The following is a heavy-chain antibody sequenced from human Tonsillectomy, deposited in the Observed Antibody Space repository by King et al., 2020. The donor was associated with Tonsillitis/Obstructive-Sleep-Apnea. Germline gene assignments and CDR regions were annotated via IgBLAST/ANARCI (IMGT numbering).Heavy chain of an antibody. CDR3: AKGSDGYMYEYCFDY. D-gene: IGHD5-24*01. J-gene: IGHJ4*02. CDR1: GFSFSNYA. CDR2: ISGSGGST. V-gene: IGHV3-23*01. Sequence: VQLLESGGGLVQPGGSLRLSCAASGFSFSNYAMSWVRQAPGKGLEWVSGISGSGGSTYYADSVKGRFTISRDNSKNTLYLQMNSLRAEDTAVYYCAKGSDGYMYEYCFDYWGQGTLVTVSS.